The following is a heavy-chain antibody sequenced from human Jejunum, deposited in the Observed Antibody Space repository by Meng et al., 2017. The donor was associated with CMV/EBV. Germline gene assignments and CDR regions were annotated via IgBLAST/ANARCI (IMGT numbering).Heavy chain of an antibody. Sequence: TFSGFSLSGSRVGLGWIRQPPTTALEWLALIYWDGGPRYSPSLKSRLSITKDTSNNQVVLTMTNMDTVDTGTYFCARTVWGTYSLDYWGQGTLVTVSS. J-gene: IGHJ4*02. V-gene: IGHV2-5*02. D-gene: IGHD3-16*01. CDR2: IYWDGGP. CDR3: ARTVWGTYSLDY. CDR1: GFSLSGSRVG.